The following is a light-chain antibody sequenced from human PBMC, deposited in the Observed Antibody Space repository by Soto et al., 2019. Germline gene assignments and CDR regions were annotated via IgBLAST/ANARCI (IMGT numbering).Light chain of an antibody. CDR1: QSVADN. V-gene: IGKV3-20*01. CDR2: ATS. Sequence: EVVMTQSPATLSVSPGERVTLSCRSSQSVADNLAWFQQKPGQAPRLLIHATSSRATGIPDRFSGSGSGTDFTLTISRLEPEDFAVYYCQQYGSSLITFGQGTRLEIK. CDR3: QQYGSSLIT. J-gene: IGKJ5*01.